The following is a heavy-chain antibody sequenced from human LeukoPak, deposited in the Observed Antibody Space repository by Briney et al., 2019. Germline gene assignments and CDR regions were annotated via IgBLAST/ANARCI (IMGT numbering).Heavy chain of an antibody. CDR2: INSDGSSA. CDR1: GFTFNDYW. CDR3: AIGVVITTAFDN. Sequence: GGSLRLSCAASGFTFNDYWMHWVRQAPGKGLVWVSGINSDGSSATYADSVKGRFTISRDNAKNTLYLEMNSLRAEDMAVYYCAIGVVITTAFDNWGQGTLVTVSS. D-gene: IGHD3-22*01. V-gene: IGHV3-74*01. J-gene: IGHJ4*02.